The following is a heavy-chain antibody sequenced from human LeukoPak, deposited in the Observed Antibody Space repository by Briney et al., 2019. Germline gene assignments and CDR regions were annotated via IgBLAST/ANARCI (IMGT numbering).Heavy chain of an antibody. CDR3: ARQYGRPFDY. J-gene: IGHJ4*02. Sequence: PGESLKISCKGPGYTFSSSWIGWVRQMPGKGLEWMGIIYPGDSDTRYSPSFQGQVTISADKSINTAYLQWSSLKATDTGIYYCARQYGRPFDYWGQGTLVTVSS. CDR2: IYPGDSDT. CDR1: GYTFSSSW. V-gene: IGHV5-51*01. D-gene: IGHD4-17*01.